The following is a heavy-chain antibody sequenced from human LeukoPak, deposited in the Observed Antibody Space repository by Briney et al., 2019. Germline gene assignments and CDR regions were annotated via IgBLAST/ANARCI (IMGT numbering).Heavy chain of an antibody. CDR1: GVSISSDSYY. V-gene: IGHV4-61*02. CDR2: FYTSGTT. CDR3: ARDGYGSGSYPDY. J-gene: IGHJ4*02. Sequence: SETLSLTCTVSGVSISSDSYYWSWIRQPAGKGLEWIGRFYTSGTTNYNPSLKSRVTISVDTSKNQFSLKLSSVTAADTAVYYCARDGYGSGSYPDYWGQGTLVTVSS. D-gene: IGHD3-10*01.